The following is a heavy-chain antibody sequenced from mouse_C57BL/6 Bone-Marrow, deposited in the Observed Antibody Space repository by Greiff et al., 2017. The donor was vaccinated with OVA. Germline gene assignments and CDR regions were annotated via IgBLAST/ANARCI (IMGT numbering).Heavy chain of an antibody. CDR2: IDPETGGT. J-gene: IGHJ4*01. D-gene: IGHD2-5*01. CDR1: GYTFTDYE. Sequence: VQLQQSGAELVRPGASVTLSCKASGYTFTDYEMHWVKQTPVHGLEWIGAIDPETGGTAYNQKFKGKAILTEDKFYSTAYMELRSLTSEDAAVYYYTRGYSNYYAMDYWGQGTSVTVSS. V-gene: IGHV1-15*01. CDR3: TRGYSNYYAMDY.